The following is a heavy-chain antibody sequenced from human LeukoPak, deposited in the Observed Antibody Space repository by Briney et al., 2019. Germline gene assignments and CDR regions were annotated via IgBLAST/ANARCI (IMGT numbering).Heavy chain of an antibody. Sequence: PSETLPLTCAVSGGSISSSNWWSWVRQPPGKGLEWIGEIYHSGSTNYNPSLKSRVTISVDKSKNQFSLKLSSVTAADTAVYYCARVYTAMVTGFDYWGQGTLVTVSS. D-gene: IGHD5-18*01. CDR2: IYHSGST. J-gene: IGHJ4*02. CDR3: ARVYTAMVTGFDY. CDR1: GGSISSSNW. V-gene: IGHV4-4*02.